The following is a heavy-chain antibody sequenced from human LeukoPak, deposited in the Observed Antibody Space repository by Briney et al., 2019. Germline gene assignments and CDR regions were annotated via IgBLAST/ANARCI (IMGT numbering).Heavy chain of an antibody. J-gene: IGHJ4*02. D-gene: IGHD6-13*01. CDR3: ARPAAGARYFDF. V-gene: IGHV3-74*01. CDR1: GFTFSSYW. Sequence: GGSLRLSCAASGFTFSSYWMNWVRQAPGKGLVWVSRIASDGSSTTYADSVKGRFSISRDNAKNTLFLQMNSLRAEDTAVYYCARPAAGARYFDFWGQGTLVTVSS. CDR2: IASDGSST.